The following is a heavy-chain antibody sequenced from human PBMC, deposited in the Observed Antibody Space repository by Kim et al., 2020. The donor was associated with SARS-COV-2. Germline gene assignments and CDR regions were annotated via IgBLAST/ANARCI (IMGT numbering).Heavy chain of an antibody. J-gene: IGHJ3*02. D-gene: IGHD3-10*01. Sequence: ASVKVSCKASGYTFTSYYMHWVRQAPGQGLEWMGIINPSGGSTSYAQKFQGRVTMTRDTSTSTVYMELSSLRSEDTAVYYCARGDGGPITMVRGVITDAFDIWGQGTMVTVSS. CDR1: GYTFTSYY. CDR3: ARGDGGPITMVRGVITDAFDI. CDR2: INPSGGST. V-gene: IGHV1-46*01.